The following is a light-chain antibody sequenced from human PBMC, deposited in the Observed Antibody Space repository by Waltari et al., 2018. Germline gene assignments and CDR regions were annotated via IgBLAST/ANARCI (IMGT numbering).Light chain of an antibody. V-gene: IGKV1-39*01. J-gene: IGKJ4*01. CDR3: QQSYSTTT. CDR1: QNIRNN. CDR2: AAA. Sequence: DIQMTQSPSSLSASVGDSVTITCRASQNIRNNLNWYHQKPGKAPKLLIYAAATLQSWVPSRFSGSGSGTDFTLTISSLQPEDSATYYCQQSYSTTTFGGGTKVEIK.